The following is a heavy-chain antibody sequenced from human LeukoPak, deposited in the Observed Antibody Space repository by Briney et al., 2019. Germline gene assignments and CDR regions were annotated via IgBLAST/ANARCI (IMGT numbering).Heavy chain of an antibody. D-gene: IGHD6-19*01. CDR1: SGSISDTSYY. Sequence: PSETLSLTCSVSSGSISDTSYYWGWIRQPPGKGLEWIGSIYYHGITHYNPSLESRVTISVDTSKNEFSLNLRSVTAADTAVYYCASGGKWLYYFDYWGQGTLVTVSS. CDR2: IYYHGIT. J-gene: IGHJ4*02. V-gene: IGHV4-39*01. CDR3: ASGGKWLYYFDY.